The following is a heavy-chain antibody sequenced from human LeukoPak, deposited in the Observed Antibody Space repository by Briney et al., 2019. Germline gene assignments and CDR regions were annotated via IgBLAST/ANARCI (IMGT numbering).Heavy chain of an antibody. J-gene: IGHJ4*02. CDR3: ARDPVHYYDTSGYWSY. CDR1: GYSFSSYG. Sequence: ASVKVSRKASGYSFSSYGISWVRQAPGQGLEWMGWISAYDGNTNYAQKLQGRVTMTTDKSTGTAYMELRSLRSDDTAVYYCARDPVHYYDTSGYWSYWGQGTLVTVSS. D-gene: IGHD3-22*01. CDR2: ISAYDGNT. V-gene: IGHV1-18*01.